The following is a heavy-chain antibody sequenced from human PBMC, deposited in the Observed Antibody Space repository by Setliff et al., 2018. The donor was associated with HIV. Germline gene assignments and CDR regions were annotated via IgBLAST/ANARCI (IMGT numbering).Heavy chain of an antibody. CDR2: INPNSGGT. D-gene: IGHD3-9*01. V-gene: IGHV1-2*02. J-gene: IGHJ4*02. CDR1: GYTFTGYY. Sequence: EASVKVSCKASGYTFTGYYMHWVRQAPGQGLEWMGWINPNSGGTNYAQKFQGRVTMTRDTSISTAYMELSRLRSDDTAVYYCARDSTQTYYDILTGYYTPSNDYWGQGTLVTVSS. CDR3: ARDSTQTYYDILTGYYTPSNDY.